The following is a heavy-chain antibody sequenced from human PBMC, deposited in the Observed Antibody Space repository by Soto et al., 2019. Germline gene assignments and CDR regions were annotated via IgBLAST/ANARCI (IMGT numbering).Heavy chain of an antibody. Sequence: GASVKVSCKASGYTFTSYGISWVRQAPGQGLEWMGWISAYNGNTNYAQKLQGRVTMTTDTSTSTAYMELRSLRSDDTAVYYCARDEPSTITGTFGHYYYYGMDVWGQGTTVTVSS. V-gene: IGHV1-18*01. D-gene: IGHD1-20*01. CDR1: GYTFTSYG. J-gene: IGHJ6*02. CDR2: ISAYNGNT. CDR3: ARDEPSTITGTFGHYYYYGMDV.